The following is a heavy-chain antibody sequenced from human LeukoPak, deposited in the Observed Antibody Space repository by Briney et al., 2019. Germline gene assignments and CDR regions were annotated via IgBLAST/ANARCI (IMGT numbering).Heavy chain of an antibody. Sequence: SETLSLTCTVSGGSISSSYYYWGWIRQPPGKGLEWIGNIYYSGSTYYNPSLKSRVTISVDTSKNQFSLKLSSVTAADTAVYYCARTDSSGYRYFDYWGQGTLVTVSS. D-gene: IGHD3-22*01. CDR2: IYYSGST. J-gene: IGHJ4*02. V-gene: IGHV4-39*07. CDR3: ARTDSSGYRYFDY. CDR1: GGSISSSYYY.